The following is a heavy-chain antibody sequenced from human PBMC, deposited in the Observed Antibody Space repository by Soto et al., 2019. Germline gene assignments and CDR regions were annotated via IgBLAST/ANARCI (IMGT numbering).Heavy chain of an antibody. CDR1: GFTFSSYA. J-gene: IGHJ4*02. Sequence: GGSLRLSCAASGFTFSSYAMSWVRQAPGKGLEWVSAISGSGGSTYYADSVKGRFTISRDNSKNTLYLQMNSLRAEDTAVYYCARTRITMVRGVITDAYFDYWGQGTLVPVSS. V-gene: IGHV3-23*01. CDR2: ISGSGGST. D-gene: IGHD3-10*01. CDR3: ARTRITMVRGVITDAYFDY.